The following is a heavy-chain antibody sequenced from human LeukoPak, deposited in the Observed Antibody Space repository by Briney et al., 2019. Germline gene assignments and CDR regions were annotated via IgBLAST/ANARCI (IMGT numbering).Heavy chain of an antibody. CDR3: ARNGYGSGSSW. J-gene: IGHJ4*02. CDR2: INHSGST. CDR1: GGSFSGYY. D-gene: IGHD3-10*01. V-gene: IGHV4-34*01. Sequence: SETLSLTCAVYGGSFSGYYWSWIRQPPGKGLEWIGEINHSGSTNSNPSLKSRATITVDTSKNQVSLKLTSVTAADTAVYYCARNGYGSGSSWWGKGTLVTVSS.